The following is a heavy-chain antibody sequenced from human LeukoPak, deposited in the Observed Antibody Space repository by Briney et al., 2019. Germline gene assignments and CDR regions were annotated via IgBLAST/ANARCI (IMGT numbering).Heavy chain of an antibody. CDR3: ARSYYHYGMDV. J-gene: IGHJ6*02. V-gene: IGHV2-70*01. CDR2: IDWDDDK. CDR1: GFSPSNSGMC. Sequence: SGPTLLNPTPPLSLTVTFSGFSPSNSGMCVSWIRQPPGKALEWLALIDWDDDKHYSTSLKTRLNISKDTAKNQVVLTTTNMDLVNTDTCFCARSYYHYGMDVWGQGSTVTVSS.